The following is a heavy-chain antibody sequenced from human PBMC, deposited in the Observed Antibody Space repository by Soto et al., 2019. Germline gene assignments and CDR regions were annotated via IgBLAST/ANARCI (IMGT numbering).Heavy chain of an antibody. CDR2: IYPGDSDT. J-gene: IGHJ4*02. D-gene: IGHD3-10*01. V-gene: IGHV5-51*01. Sequence: GESLKISCKASGYTFSTSWIAWVRQMPGQGLEWMGVIYPGDSDTRYGPSFQGHVSISADKSTSTAYLQWTILEASDSGIYYCARKHGSGSYYPFDFWGQGTRVTVSS. CDR1: GYTFSTSW. CDR3: ARKHGSGSYYPFDF.